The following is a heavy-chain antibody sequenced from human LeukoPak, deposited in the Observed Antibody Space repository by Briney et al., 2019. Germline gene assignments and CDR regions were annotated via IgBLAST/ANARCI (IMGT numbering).Heavy chain of an antibody. D-gene: IGHD3-9*01. CDR3: ARGYGRILRYFDWFSKYYFDY. CDR2: MNPNSGNT. V-gene: IGHV1-8*01. CDR1: GYTFTSYD. Sequence: GASVKVSCKASGYTFTSYDINWVRQATGQGLEWMGWMNPNSGNTGYAQKFQGRVTMTRNTSISTAYMELSSLRSEDTAVYYCARGYGRILRYFDWFSKYYFDYWGQGTLVTVSS. J-gene: IGHJ4*02.